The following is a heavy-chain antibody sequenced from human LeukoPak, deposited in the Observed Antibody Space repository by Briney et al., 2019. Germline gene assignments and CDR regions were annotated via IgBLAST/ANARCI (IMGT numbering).Heavy chain of an antibody. CDR3: ARDLGAWSTVAEDSDSY. J-gene: IGHJ4*02. D-gene: IGHD3-16*01. Sequence: PGGSLRLSCAASGFTFTADWMHWVRQAPGKGLEWVSVIYSGVSTYYADSVKGRFTISRDNSKNTLYLQMNSLRAEDTAVYYCARDLGAWSTVAEDSDSYWGQGTLVTVSS. V-gene: IGHV3-66*01. CDR1: GFTFTADW. CDR2: IYSGVST.